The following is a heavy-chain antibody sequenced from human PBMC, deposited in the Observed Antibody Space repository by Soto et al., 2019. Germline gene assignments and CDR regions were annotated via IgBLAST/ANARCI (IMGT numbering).Heavy chain of an antibody. Sequence: GGSLRLSCAASGFTFSSYWMSWVRQAPGKGLEWVANIKQDGSEKYYVDSVKGRFTISRDNAKNSLYLQMNSLRAEDTAVYYCARRKLPQHYYYYMDVWGKGTTVTVSS. CDR1: GFTFSSYW. D-gene: IGHD2-15*01. J-gene: IGHJ6*03. V-gene: IGHV3-7*01. CDR3: ARRKLPQHYYYYMDV. CDR2: IKQDGSEK.